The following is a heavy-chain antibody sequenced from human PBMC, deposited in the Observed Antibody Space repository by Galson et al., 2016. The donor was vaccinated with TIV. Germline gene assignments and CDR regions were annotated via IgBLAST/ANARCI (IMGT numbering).Heavy chain of an antibody. Sequence: SLRLSCAASGLTFSSYWMHWVRQAPGKGLVWVSRINTDGTTTNYADSVKGRFTISRDNAKNTLYLQISGLSAEDTAIYYCSRPSHYYDISSFYPLDFWGQGALFSVSS. CDR2: INTDGTTT. CDR3: SRPSHYYDISSFYPLDF. J-gene: IGHJ4*02. V-gene: IGHV3-74*01. D-gene: IGHD3-22*01. CDR1: GLTFSSYW.